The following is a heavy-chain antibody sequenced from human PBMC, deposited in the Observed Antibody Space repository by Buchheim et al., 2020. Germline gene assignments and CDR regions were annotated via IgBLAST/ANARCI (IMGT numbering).Heavy chain of an antibody. Sequence: EVQLVESGGGLVQPGGSLRLSCAASGLTFSTYSMNWVRQAPGKGLEWVSYISSSSATTYYADSVKGRFTISRDSAENSLYLQMNSLRAGDTAVYYCIRGATGFDSWGQGTL. J-gene: IGHJ4*02. CDR3: IRGATGFDS. V-gene: IGHV3-48*01. CDR1: GLTFSTYS. D-gene: IGHD3-10*01. CDR2: ISSSSATT.